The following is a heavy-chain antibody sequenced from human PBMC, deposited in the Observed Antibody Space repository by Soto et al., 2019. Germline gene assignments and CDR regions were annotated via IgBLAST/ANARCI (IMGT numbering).Heavy chain of an antibody. CDR3: AREGRRDGYNSLDY. CDR1: GFTFSSYS. J-gene: IGHJ4*02. D-gene: IGHD5-12*01. CDR2: ISSSSSYI. Sequence: LRLSCAASGFTFSSYSMNWVRQAPGKGLEWVSSISSSSSYIYYADSVKGRFTISRDNAKNSLYLQMNSLRAEDTAVYYCAREGRRDGYNSLDYWGQGTLVTVSS. V-gene: IGHV3-21*01.